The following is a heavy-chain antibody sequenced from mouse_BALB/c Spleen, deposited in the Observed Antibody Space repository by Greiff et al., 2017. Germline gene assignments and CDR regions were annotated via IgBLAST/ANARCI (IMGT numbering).Heavy chain of an antibody. D-gene: IGHD2-12*01. Sequence: QVQLKQSGAELAKPGASVKMSCKASGYTFTSYWMHWVKQRPGQGLEWIGYINPSTGYTEYNQKFKDKATLTADKSSSTAYMQLSSLTSEDSAVYYCARGGSYYSRAMDYWGQGTSVTVSS. CDR2: INPSTGYT. CDR1: GYTFTSYW. CDR3: ARGGSYYSRAMDY. V-gene: IGHV1-7*01. J-gene: IGHJ4*01.